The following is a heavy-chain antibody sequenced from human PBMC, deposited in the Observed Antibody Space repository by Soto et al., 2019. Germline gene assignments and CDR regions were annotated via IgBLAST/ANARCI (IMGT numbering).Heavy chain of an antibody. V-gene: IGHV1-2*04. Sequence: ASVKVSCKASGYTFTGYYMHWVRQAPGQGLEWMGWINPNSGGTNYAQKFQGWVTMTRDTSISTAYMELSRLRSDDTAVYYCAMGSTVAGSDYFDYWGQGTLVTVSS. CDR3: AMGSTVAGSDYFDY. CDR2: INPNSGGT. CDR1: GYTFTGYY. D-gene: IGHD6-19*01. J-gene: IGHJ4*02.